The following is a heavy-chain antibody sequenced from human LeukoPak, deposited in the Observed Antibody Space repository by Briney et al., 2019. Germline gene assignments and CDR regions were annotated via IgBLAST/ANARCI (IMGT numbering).Heavy chain of an antibody. Sequence: PGGSLRLSCAASGFTFRSYAMSWVCQAPGKGLEWVSTISGSGISTNYSDSLRGRFTISRDNSKNMLYLQMNSLRAEDTAVYYCAKGDNDILTGYYNSFDYWGQGTLVTVSS. V-gene: IGHV3-23*01. CDR1: GFTFRSYA. CDR3: AKGDNDILTGYYNSFDY. CDR2: ISGSGIST. J-gene: IGHJ4*02. D-gene: IGHD3-9*01.